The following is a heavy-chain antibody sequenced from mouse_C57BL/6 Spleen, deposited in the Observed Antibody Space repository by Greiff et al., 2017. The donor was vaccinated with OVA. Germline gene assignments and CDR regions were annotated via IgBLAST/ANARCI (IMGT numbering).Heavy chain of an antibody. Sequence: EVKVVESGEGLVKPGGSLKLSCAASGFTFSSYAMSWVRQTPEKRLEWVAYISSGGDYIYYADTVKGRFTISRDNARNTLYLQMSSLKSEDTAMYYCTRVDYYDYEYFDVWGTGTTVTVSS. D-gene: IGHD2-4*01. V-gene: IGHV5-9-1*02. CDR1: GFTFSSYA. CDR2: ISSGGDYI. CDR3: TRVDYYDYEYFDV. J-gene: IGHJ1*03.